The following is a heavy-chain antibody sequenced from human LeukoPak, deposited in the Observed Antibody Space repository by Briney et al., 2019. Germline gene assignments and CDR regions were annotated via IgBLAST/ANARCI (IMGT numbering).Heavy chain of an antibody. D-gene: IGHD1-1*01. V-gene: IGHV3-48*03. Sequence: PGGSLRLSCAASGFTFSGYEGNWVRQAPGKGLEWVSYISRSSSGNTINYADSVRGRFTISRDNAKNSVFLQMNSLRAEDTAVYYCARKVTGTTYFDYWGQGTLVTVSS. J-gene: IGHJ4*02. CDR3: ARKVTGTTYFDY. CDR1: GFTFSGYE. CDR2: ISRSSSGNTI.